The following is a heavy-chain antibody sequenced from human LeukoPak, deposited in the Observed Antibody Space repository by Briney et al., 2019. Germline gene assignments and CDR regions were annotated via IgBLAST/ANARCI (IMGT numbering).Heavy chain of an antibody. D-gene: IGHD3-10*01. V-gene: IGHV1-2*02. CDR2: INPNSGGT. CDR1: GYTFTGYY. J-gene: IGHJ4*02. Sequence: ASVKVSCKASGYTFTGYYMHWVRQAPGQGLEWMGWINPNSGGTNYAQKFQGRVTMTRDTSITTAYMELSRLSSDDTAVYYCARVNERGSGSYYHFDYWGQGTLVTVSS. CDR3: ARVNERGSGSYYHFDY.